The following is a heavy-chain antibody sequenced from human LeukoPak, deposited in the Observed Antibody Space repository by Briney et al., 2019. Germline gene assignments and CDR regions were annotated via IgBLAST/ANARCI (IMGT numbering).Heavy chain of an antibody. V-gene: IGHV3-48*01. J-gene: IGHJ4*02. CDR1: GFIFTSHS. CDR3: ARGNGPGSFLIDY. Sequence: GGSLRLSCAASGFIFTSHSMNWVRQAPGKGLEWVSFIDSSSSSIHYADSVRGRFTISRDNAKNLLYLQMNSLRAEDTAEYFCARGNGPGSFLIDYWGQGTLVAASS. CDR2: IDSSSSSI. D-gene: IGHD3-10*01.